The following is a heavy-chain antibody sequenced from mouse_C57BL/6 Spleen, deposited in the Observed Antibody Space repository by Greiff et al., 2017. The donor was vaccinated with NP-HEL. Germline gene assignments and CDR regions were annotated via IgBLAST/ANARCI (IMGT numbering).Heavy chain of an antibody. D-gene: IGHD2-5*01. CDR1: GYTFTDYY. J-gene: IGHJ2*01. CDR2: IYPGSGNT. V-gene: IGHV1-76*01. CDR3: ARGDYSNYYGSWYFDY. Sequence: QVQLQQSGAELVRPGASVKLSCKASGYTFTDYYINWVKQRPGQGLEWIARIYPGSGNTYYNEKFKGKATLTAEKSSSTAYMQLSSLTSEDSAVYFCARGDYSNYYGSWYFDYWGQGTTLTVSS.